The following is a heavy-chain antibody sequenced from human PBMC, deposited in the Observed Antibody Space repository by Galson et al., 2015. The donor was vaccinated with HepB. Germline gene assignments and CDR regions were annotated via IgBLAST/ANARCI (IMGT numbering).Heavy chain of an antibody. Sequence: SLRLSCAASVFTFSSYGMHWVRQAPGKGLEWVAVIWYDVSNKYYADSVKGRFTIPRDNSKNTLYLQMNSLRAEDTAVYYCARDGHCSSTSCYTYYYGMDVWGQGTTVTVSS. J-gene: IGHJ6*02. CDR1: VFTFSSYG. CDR3: ARDGHCSSTSCYTYYYGMDV. V-gene: IGHV3-33*01. CDR2: IWYDVSNK. D-gene: IGHD2-2*02.